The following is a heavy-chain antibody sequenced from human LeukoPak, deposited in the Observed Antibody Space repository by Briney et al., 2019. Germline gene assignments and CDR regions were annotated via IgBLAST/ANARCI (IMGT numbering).Heavy chain of an antibody. CDR3: AKDRPNFYETSGSYYKIKGDF. J-gene: IGHJ4*02. CDR2: FSGSGGST. D-gene: IGHD3-10*01. V-gene: IGHV3-23*01. CDR1: GFTFSSYA. Sequence: GGSLRLSCAASGFTFSSYAMSWVRQAPGKGLEWVSGFSGSGGSTYYADSVQGRFTISRDNSKNTLYLQMNSLRAEDTAVYYCAKDRPNFYETSGSYYKIKGDFWGQGSLVTVSS.